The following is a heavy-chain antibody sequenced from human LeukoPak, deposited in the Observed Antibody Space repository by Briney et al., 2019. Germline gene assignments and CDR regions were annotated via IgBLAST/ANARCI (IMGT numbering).Heavy chain of an antibody. CDR3: ARGPYYFDSSGAFDI. J-gene: IGHJ3*02. D-gene: IGHD3-22*01. Sequence: SETLSLTCTVSGGSISSYHWSWIRQPAGKGLEWIGRIYTSGSTNYNPSLKSRVTISVDTSKNQFSLKLSSVTAADTAVYYCARGPYYFDSSGAFDIWGQGTMVTVSS. CDR2: IYTSGST. CDR1: GGSISSYH. V-gene: IGHV4-4*07.